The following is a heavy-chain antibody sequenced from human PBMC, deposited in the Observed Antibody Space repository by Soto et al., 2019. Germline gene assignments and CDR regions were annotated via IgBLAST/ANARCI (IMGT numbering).Heavy chain of an antibody. CDR3: ARTITGYFWAGAY. J-gene: IGHJ4*02. D-gene: IGHD1-1*01. Sequence: EVQLSESGGGLAQPGGSLRISCAASGFTFNMYAMSWVRQAPGKGLEWVSGIGGSGANKYYAYFVKGRFTISRDNSKNTLYLQMESLRAEDTAIYYCARTITGYFWAGAYWGQGTLVTVSS. CDR1: GFTFNMYA. CDR2: IGGSGANK. V-gene: IGHV3-23*01.